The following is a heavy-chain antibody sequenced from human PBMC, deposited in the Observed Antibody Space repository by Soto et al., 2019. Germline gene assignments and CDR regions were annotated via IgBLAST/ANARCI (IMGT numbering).Heavy chain of an antibody. Sequence: QVLLVESGGGVVQPGKSLRLSCAASGFTFSSYGMHWVRQAPGKGLEWVAVIWNDGSNKFYADSVKGRFTISRDNSKNKRYLQMDSLRAEDTAVYYCARTYSTSWANAFDVGGQGTLVTVSS. CDR3: ARTYSTSWANAFDV. D-gene: IGHD2-2*01. J-gene: IGHJ3*01. CDR2: IWNDGSNK. CDR1: GFTFSSYG. V-gene: IGHV3-33*01.